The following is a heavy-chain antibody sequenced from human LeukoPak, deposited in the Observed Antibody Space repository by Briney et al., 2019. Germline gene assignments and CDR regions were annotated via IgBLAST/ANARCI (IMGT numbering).Heavy chain of an antibody. J-gene: IGHJ4*02. D-gene: IGHD6-13*01. CDR3: ARGVAAAGLGALDY. Sequence: SVKVSCKASGGTFSSYAISWVRQAPGQGLEWMGGIIPIFGTANYAQKFQGRVTITTDESTSTAYMELSSLRSEDTAVYYCARGVAAAGLGALDYWGQGTLVTVSS. CDR1: GGTFSSYA. CDR2: IIPIFGTA. V-gene: IGHV1-69*05.